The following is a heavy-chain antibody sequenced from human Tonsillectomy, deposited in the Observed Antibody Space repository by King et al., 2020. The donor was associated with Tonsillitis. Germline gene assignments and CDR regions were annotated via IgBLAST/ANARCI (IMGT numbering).Heavy chain of an antibody. J-gene: IGHJ4*02. CDR1: GFTFSSYS. CDR2: ISSSSSYI. D-gene: IGHD3-22*01. CDR3: AISTYYYDSSTPR. Sequence: VQLVESGGGLVKPGGSLRLSCAASGFTFSSYSMNWVRQAPGKGLEWVSSISSSSSYIYYADSVKGRFTISRDNAKNSLYLQMNSLRAEDTAVYYCAISTYYYDSSTPRWGQGTLVTVSS. V-gene: IGHV3-21*01.